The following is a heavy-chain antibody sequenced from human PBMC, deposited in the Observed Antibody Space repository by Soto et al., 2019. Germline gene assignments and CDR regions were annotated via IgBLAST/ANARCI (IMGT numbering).Heavy chain of an antibody. CDR1: GYTFTSYD. CDR3: ARGIRGSRSSSGWFDP. J-gene: IGHJ5*02. CDR2: MNPNSGNT. Sequence: QVQLVQSGAEVKKPGASVKVSCKDSGYTFTSYDINWVRQATGQGLEWMGWMNPNSGNTGYAQKFQSRVTMTRNTSINTAYMELSSLRSDDTAVYYCARGIRGSRSSSGWFDPWGQGTLVTVSS. V-gene: IGHV1-8*01. D-gene: IGHD6-6*01.